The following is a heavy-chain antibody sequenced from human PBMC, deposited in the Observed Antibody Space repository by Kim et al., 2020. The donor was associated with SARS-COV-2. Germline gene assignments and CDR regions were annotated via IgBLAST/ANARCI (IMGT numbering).Heavy chain of an antibody. J-gene: IGHJ5*02. CDR3: ARLNSSSWGTFDP. D-gene: IGHD6-13*01. V-gene: IGHV4-39*01. Sequence: NPPRKSRVTIPVDTSKNQFSLKLSSVTAADTAVYYCARLNSSSWGTFDPWGQGTLVTVSS.